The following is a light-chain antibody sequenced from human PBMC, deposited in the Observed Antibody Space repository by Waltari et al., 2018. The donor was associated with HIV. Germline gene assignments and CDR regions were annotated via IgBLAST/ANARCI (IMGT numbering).Light chain of an antibody. V-gene: IGLV2-8*01. CDR1: NSDVGHYNY. CDR2: EVS. CDR3: SSYAGIDTYYV. J-gene: IGLJ1*01. Sequence: QSALTQPPSASGSPGQSVTISCTGTNSDVGHYNYVSWYQHHPGKAPKLRIYEVSRRPSGFPDRSSGSKPGNTASLTVSGLQAEDVGDYYCSSYAGIDTYYVFGTGTKLTVL.